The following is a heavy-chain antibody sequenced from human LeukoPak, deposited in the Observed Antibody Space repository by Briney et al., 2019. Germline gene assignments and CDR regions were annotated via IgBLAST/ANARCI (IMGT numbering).Heavy chain of an antibody. Sequence: ASVKVSCKASGGTFSSYAISWVRQAPGQGLEWMGGIIPIFGTANYAQKFQGRVTITADESTSTAYMELSSLRSEDTAVYYCARDYYDSSGQTHHLPEGDYWGQGTLVTVSS. CDR3: ARDYYDSSGQTHHLPEGDY. V-gene: IGHV1-69*13. CDR2: IIPIFGTA. CDR1: GGTFSSYA. J-gene: IGHJ4*02. D-gene: IGHD3-22*01.